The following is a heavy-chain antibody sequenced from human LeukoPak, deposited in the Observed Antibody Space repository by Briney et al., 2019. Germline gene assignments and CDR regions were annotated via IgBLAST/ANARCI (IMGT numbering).Heavy chain of an antibody. V-gene: IGHV4-59*12. Sequence: PSETLSLTCTVSGGSMSGFFWTWVRQPPGRGLEWVGSIYYSGSSTKYNPSLKSRVTISVDTSKSKLCLNMNSATAADTAVYYCARTSPHFYGSGTNLTPWPAGMDVWGQGTSVTVSS. CDR3: ARTSPHFYGSGTNLTPWPAGMDV. J-gene: IGHJ6*02. CDR1: GGSMSGFF. D-gene: IGHD3-10*01. CDR2: IYYSGSST.